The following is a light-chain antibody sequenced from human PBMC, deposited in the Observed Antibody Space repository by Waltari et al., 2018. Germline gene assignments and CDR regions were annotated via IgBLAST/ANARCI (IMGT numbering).Light chain of an antibody. J-gene: IGKJ4*01. CDR3: HLYGSART. CDR1: QSVSSY. CDR2: DAS. Sequence: IVLTQSPATLSLSPGERATLSCRASQSVSSYLAWYQQKPGQAPRLLIYDASNRATGIPDRFSGSGSGTDFTLTISRLEPEDSAVYFCHLYGSARTFGGGTKVEIK. V-gene: IGKV3-11*01.